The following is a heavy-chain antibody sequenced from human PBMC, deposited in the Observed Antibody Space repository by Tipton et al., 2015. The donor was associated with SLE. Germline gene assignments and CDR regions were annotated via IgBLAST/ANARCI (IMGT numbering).Heavy chain of an antibody. V-gene: IGHV1-18*01. D-gene: IGHD3-22*01. CDR2: ISAYNGHT. J-gene: IGHJ4*02. Sequence: QVQLVQSGGEVKKPGASVKVSCKASGYTFTSYGITWVRQAPGQGLEWMGWISAYNGHTNSAEKFQGRVTMTTDTSTSTAYMVLGSLRSDDAAVYYCARTTTRYDATGYYDYWGQGTLVTVSS. CDR3: ARTTTRYDATGYYDY. CDR1: GYTFTSYG.